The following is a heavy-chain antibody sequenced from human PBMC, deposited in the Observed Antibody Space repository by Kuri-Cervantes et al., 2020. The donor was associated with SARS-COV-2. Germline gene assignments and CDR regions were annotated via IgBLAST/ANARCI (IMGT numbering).Heavy chain of an antibody. CDR3: ARTRKYYDYVWGSYRLDAFDI. J-gene: IGHJ3*02. D-gene: IGHD3-16*02. V-gene: IGHV2-70*11. CDR2: IDWDDDK. CDR1: GFSLSTSGMC. Sequence: GPTLVKPTETLTLTCTCSGFSLSTSGMCVSWIRQPPGKALEWLARIDWDDDKYYSTSLKTRLTISKDTSKNQVVLTMTNMDPVDTATYYCARTRKYYDYVWGSYRLDAFDIWGQGTMVTVSS.